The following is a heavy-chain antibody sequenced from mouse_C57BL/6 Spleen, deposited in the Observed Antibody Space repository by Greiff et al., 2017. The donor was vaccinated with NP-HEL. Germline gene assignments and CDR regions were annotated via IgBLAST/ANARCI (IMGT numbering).Heavy chain of an antibody. V-gene: IGHV1-64*01. CDR2: IHPNSGST. J-gene: IGHJ4*01. D-gene: IGHD2-12*01. CDR3: ARPPLHYYAMDY. CDR1: GYTFTSYW. Sequence: QVQLQQPGAELVKPGASVKLSCKASGYTFTSYWMHWVKQRPGQGLEWIGMIHPNSGSTNYNEKFKSKATLTVDKSSSTAYMQLSSLTSEDSAVYSCARPPLHYYAMDYWGQGTSVTVSS.